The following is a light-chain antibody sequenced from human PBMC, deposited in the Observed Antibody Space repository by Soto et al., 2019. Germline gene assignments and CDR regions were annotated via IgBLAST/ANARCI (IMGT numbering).Light chain of an antibody. V-gene: IGKV3-20*01. CDR1: QSVSNNY. Sequence: ELVLMQSAGSLSLSRGERSTRSSGASQSVSNNYLAWYQQKPGQAPRLLIYGASNRATGIPSRFSGSGSGTEFPPTLSSLQPDDFATYYCQQYNSYSGTFGQGTKVGIK. CDR3: QQYNSYSGT. J-gene: IGKJ1*01. CDR2: GAS.